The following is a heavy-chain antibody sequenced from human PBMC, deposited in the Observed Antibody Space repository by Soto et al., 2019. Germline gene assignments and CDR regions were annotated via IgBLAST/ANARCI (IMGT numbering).Heavy chain of an antibody. CDR1: GYTFTSYG. Sequence: QVQLVQSGAEVKKPGASVKVSCKASGYTFTSYGISWVRQAPGQGLEWMGWISAYNGNTNYAQKLQGRVTMTTDTPTSTAYKELRSLRSDDTDVYYCARAYSSSWYAGITGNYYYYGMDVWGQGTTVTVSS. CDR2: ISAYNGNT. J-gene: IGHJ6*02. D-gene: IGHD6-13*01. CDR3: ARAYSSSWYAGITGNYYYYGMDV. V-gene: IGHV1-18*01.